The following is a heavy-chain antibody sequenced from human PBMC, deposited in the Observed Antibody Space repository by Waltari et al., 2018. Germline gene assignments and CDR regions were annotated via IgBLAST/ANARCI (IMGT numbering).Heavy chain of an antibody. CDR1: GGSISSYY. CDR2: IYYGGST. CDR3: ATLHPSGWSPYYFDY. D-gene: IGHD6-19*01. V-gene: IGHV4-59*01. Sequence: QVQLQESGPGLVKPSETLSLTCTVSGGSISSYYWSWIRQPPGKGLEWIGYIYYGGSTNYNPSRKGRVTISVDTSKNQFSLKLSSVTAADTAVYYCATLHPSGWSPYYFDYWGQGTLVTVSS. J-gene: IGHJ4*02.